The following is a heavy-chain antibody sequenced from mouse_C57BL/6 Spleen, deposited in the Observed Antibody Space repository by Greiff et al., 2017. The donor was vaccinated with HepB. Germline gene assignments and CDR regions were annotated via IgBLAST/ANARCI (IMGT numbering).Heavy chain of an antibody. V-gene: IGHV1-72*01. CDR3: AREYYGSSYVYWYFDV. CDR1: GYTFTSYW. D-gene: IGHD1-1*01. J-gene: IGHJ1*03. CDR2: IDPNSGGT. Sequence: QVQLKQPGAELVKPGASVKLSCKASGYTFTSYWMHWVKQRPGRGLEWIGRIDPNSGGTKYNEKFKSKATLTVDKPSSTAYMQLSSLTSEDSAVYYCAREYYGSSYVYWYFDVWGTGTTVTVSS.